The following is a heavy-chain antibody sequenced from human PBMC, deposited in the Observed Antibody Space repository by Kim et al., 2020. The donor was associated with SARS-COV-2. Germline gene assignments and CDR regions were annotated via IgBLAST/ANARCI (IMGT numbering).Heavy chain of an antibody. CDR2: INHSGST. CDR3: AGTYYYDSSGYYQDY. J-gene: IGHJ4*02. V-gene: IGHV4-34*01. D-gene: IGHD3-22*01. Sequence: SETLSLTCAVYGGSFSGYYWSWIRQPPWKGLEWIGEINHSGSTNYNPSLKSRVTISVDTSKNQFSLKLSSVTAADTAVYYCAGTYYYDSSGYYQDYWGQG. CDR1: GGSFSGYY.